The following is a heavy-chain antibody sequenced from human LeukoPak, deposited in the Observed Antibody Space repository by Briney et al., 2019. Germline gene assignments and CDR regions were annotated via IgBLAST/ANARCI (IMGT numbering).Heavy chain of an antibody. D-gene: IGHD1-1*01. V-gene: IGHV3-23*01. Sequence: PGGSLRLSCAASGFTFAGYAMTWVRQAPGKGLEWVSLISGSGGSTYYADVVKGRFTISRDNSKNTVYLQMNSLRVEDTAIYYCARGQEFDDGVFDSWGQGTLVTVSS. CDR2: ISGSGGST. CDR3: ARGQEFDDGVFDS. J-gene: IGHJ4*02. CDR1: GFTFAGYA.